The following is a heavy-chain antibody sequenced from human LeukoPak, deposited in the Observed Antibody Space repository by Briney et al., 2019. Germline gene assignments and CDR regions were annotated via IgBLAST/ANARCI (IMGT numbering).Heavy chain of an antibody. CDR1: GYTFSVNY. Sequence: ASVKVSCKASGYTFSVNYIHWVRQAPGQGLEWMVWINPDSGVSNSAQRFQGRVTLTRDTSISTAYMEVSGLTSDDTAVYYCTRGMGTSWFDFWGQGTLVTVSS. J-gene: IGHJ4*02. CDR3: TRGMGTSWFDF. V-gene: IGHV1-2*02. D-gene: IGHD2-15*01. CDR2: INPDSGVS.